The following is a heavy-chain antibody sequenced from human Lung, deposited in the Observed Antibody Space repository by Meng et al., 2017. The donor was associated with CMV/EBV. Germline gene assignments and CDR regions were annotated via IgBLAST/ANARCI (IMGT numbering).Heavy chain of an antibody. CDR2: ISAYNGNT. D-gene: IGHD2-2*01. CDR3: ARALGYCSSTSCYRGYYFDY. Sequence: ASVKVSXKASGYTFTSYGISWVRQAPGQGLEWMGWISAYNGNTNYAQKLQGRVTMTTDTSTSTAYMELRSLRSDDTAVYYCARALGYCSSTSCYRGYYFDYWGQGTXVTVSS. J-gene: IGHJ4*02. V-gene: IGHV1-18*01. CDR1: GYTFTSYG.